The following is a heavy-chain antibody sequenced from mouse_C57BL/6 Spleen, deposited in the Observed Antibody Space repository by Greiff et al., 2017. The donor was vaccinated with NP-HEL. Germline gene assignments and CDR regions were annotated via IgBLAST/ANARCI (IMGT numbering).Heavy chain of an antibody. CDR3: AIHEDDSNYVEYCDV. CDR2: FYPGSGSI. Sequence: QVQLKESGAELVKPGASVKLSCKASGYTFTEYPIHWVKQSSGQGLEWIGWFYPGSGSIKYNEKFKDKATLTADKSSTTVYMEPSRLTSEGSAVYFCAIHEDDSNYVEYCDVWGTGTTVTVSS. CDR1: GYTFTEYP. D-gene: IGHD2-5*01. V-gene: IGHV1-62-2*01. J-gene: IGHJ1*03.